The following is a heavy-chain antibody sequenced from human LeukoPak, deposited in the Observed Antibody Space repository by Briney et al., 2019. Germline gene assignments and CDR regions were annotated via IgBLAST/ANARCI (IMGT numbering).Heavy chain of an antibody. D-gene: IGHD6-19*01. Sequence: SETLSLTCTVSGGSISSSGYYWGWIRQPPGKGLEWVGSVYYTGSTFYNPSLKSRVTISVDTSKNQFSLKLSSVTAADTAVYYCARAKKDSSGWYSQPLYYFDYWGQGTLVTVSS. J-gene: IGHJ4*02. CDR2: VYYTGST. CDR3: ARAKKDSSGWYSQPLYYFDY. V-gene: IGHV4-39*07. CDR1: GGSISSSGYY.